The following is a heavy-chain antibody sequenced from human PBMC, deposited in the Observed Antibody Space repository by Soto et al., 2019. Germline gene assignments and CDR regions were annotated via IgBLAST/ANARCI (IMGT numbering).Heavy chain of an antibody. CDR1: GFTFSYYW. J-gene: IGHJ3*01. CDR3: ARGDRGAFDL. D-gene: IGHD1-26*01. CDR2: IHSDGSST. V-gene: IGHV3-74*01. Sequence: EVQLVESGGGLVQPGESLRLSCAASGFTFSYYWMHWVRQAPGKGLVWVSRIHSDGSSTTYADSVKGRFTISRDNARNTRYLQMNSRRAEDTAVYYCARGDRGAFDLWGQGTVLTVSS.